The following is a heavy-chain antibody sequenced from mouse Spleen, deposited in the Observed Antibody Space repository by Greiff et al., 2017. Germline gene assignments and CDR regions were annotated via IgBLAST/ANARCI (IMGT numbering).Heavy chain of an antibody. Sequence: DVKLVESGGGLVQPGGSLSLSCAASGFTFTDYYMSWVRQPPGKALEWLGFIRNKANGYTTEYSASVKGRFTISRDNSQSILYLQMNALRAEDSATYYCARYSPEKAYYGNYFDYWGQGTTLTVSS. CDR2: IRNKANGYTT. J-gene: IGHJ2*01. CDR3: ARYSPEKAYYGNYFDY. D-gene: IGHD2-10*01. CDR1: GFTFTDYY. V-gene: IGHV7-3*01.